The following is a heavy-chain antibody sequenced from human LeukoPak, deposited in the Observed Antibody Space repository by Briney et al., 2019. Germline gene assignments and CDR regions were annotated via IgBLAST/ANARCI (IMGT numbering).Heavy chain of an antibody. V-gene: IGHV4-59*01. Sequence: SETLSLTCTVSGGSISSYYWSWIRQPPGKGLEWVGYIYYSGSTNYNPSLKSRVTISVDTSKNQFSLKLSSVTAADTAVYYCARDGSKALPLWGQGTLVTVSS. J-gene: IGHJ4*02. CDR3: ARDGSKALPL. D-gene: IGHD5-24*01. CDR1: GGSISSYY. CDR2: IYYSGST.